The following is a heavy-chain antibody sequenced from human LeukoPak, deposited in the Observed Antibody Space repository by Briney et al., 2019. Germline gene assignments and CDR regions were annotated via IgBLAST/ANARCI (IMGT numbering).Heavy chain of an antibody. Sequence: PGGSPRLSCAASGFSLISYNMNWVRQAPGKGLEWVSSISSTGSHIYYADSVKGRFTISRDNAKNSLYLQMNSLRAEDTAMYYCATAPYDILTGYSPYYFESWGQGTLVTVSS. CDR1: GFSLISYN. V-gene: IGHV3-21*06. CDR3: ATAPYDILTGYSPYYFES. D-gene: IGHD3-9*01. CDR2: ISSTGSHI. J-gene: IGHJ4*02.